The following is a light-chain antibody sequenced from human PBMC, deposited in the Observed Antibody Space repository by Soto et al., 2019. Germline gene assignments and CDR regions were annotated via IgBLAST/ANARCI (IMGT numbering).Light chain of an antibody. CDR3: QQYGRSPWT. Sequence: IVLTQSPDTLSLSPGERATLSCRASQSVSSSYLAWYQQQPGQAPRLLIYGVSNRATGIPDRFSGSGSGTDSPLTSSRLAPEDFAVYYCQQYGRSPWTFGQGTKVEIK. J-gene: IGKJ1*01. V-gene: IGKV3-20*01. CDR2: GVS. CDR1: QSVSSSY.